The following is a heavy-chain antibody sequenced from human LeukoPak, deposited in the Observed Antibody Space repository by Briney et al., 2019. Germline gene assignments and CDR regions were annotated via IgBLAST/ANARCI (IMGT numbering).Heavy chain of an antibody. Sequence: AGSLRLSCAASGFTSTHYAMNWVRQAPGKGLEWVSLLIGSSGSTDYADSVKGRFTISRDNSKNTVFLQMNSLRPEDTAIYYCAKGAYYNIEMGYFDSSGQGTLVTVSS. J-gene: IGHJ4*02. CDR1: GFTSTHYA. D-gene: IGHD5-24*01. CDR3: AKGAYYNIEMGYFDS. V-gene: IGHV3-23*01. CDR2: LIGSSGST.